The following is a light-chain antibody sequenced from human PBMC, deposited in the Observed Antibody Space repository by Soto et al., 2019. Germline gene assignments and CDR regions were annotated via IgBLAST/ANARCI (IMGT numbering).Light chain of an antibody. CDR2: GAF. CDR1: QSVPYSY. Sequence: EIVLTQSPGTLSLSPGERAALSCMASQSVPYSYLVWYQHKPGRTPRLLIYGAFSRATGIPDRFSGSGSGTEFTLTINSLQSEDSAVYYCQQHNQWPITFGQGTRLEIK. V-gene: IGKV3D-20*02. CDR3: QQHNQWPIT. J-gene: IGKJ5*01.